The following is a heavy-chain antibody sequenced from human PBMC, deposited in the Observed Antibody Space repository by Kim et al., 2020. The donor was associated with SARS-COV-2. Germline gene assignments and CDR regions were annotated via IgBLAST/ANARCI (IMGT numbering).Heavy chain of an antibody. V-gene: IGHV1-46*02. CDR2: INPSGGSR. D-gene: IGHD3-16*01. Sequence: ASVKVSCKASGYTFNTYYMHWVRQAPGEGLEWMGIINPSGGSRSYAQKFQDRVTVTSDTSTNTVYMELSSLRSDDTAVYYCARGRGSGSVHPCDYWGQGT. CDR1: GYTFNTYY. J-gene: IGHJ4*02. CDR3: ARGRGSGSVHPCDY.